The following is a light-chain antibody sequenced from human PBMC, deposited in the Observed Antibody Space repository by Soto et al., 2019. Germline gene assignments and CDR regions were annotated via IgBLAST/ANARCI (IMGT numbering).Light chain of an antibody. CDR2: DVS. V-gene: IGKV1-13*02. Sequence: AIQVTQSPSSLSASVGDRVTITCLASQDIRGALAWYQQKPGKPPKLLIYDVSTLENGVASRFSGDSSGTQFTLTTSRLHPESFGTYYCQQFNSYPVTFGHGTRLDIK. CDR3: QQFNSYPVT. CDR1: QDIRGA. J-gene: IGKJ5*01.